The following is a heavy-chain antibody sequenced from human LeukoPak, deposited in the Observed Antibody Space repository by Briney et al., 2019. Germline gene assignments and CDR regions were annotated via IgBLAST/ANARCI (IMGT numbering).Heavy chain of an antibody. CDR2: ISSSSSTI. V-gene: IGHV3-48*04. CDR1: GFTFSSYS. D-gene: IGHD3-9*01. Sequence: GGSLRLSCAASGFTFSSYSMNWVRQAPGKGLEWVSYISSSSSTIYYADSVKGRFTISRDNAKNTLYLQMNSLRAEDTAVYYCARGRSGRYYDVFDYWGQGTLVTVSS. J-gene: IGHJ4*02. CDR3: ARGRSGRYYDVFDY.